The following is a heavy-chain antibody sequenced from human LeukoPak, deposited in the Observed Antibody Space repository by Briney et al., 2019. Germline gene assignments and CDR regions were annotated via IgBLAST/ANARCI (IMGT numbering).Heavy chain of an antibody. D-gene: IGHD4-17*01. CDR2: ISWNSDSI. CDR3: ARVLKSHVYGDYLFDY. V-gene: IGHV3-9*01. Sequence: GGSLRLSCAASGFTFGDYAMHWVRQAPGKGLEWVSGISWNSDSIGYADSVKGRFTISRDNAKNSLFLQMNSLRAEDTAVYYCARVLKSHVYGDYLFDYWGQGTLVTVSS. CDR1: GFTFGDYA. J-gene: IGHJ4*02.